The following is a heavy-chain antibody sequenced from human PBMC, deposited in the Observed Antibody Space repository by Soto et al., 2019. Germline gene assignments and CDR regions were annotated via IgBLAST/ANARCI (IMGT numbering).Heavy chain of an antibody. Sequence: PGVSLRLSCVASGFTFGTYAIHWVRQAPGKGLQWVALISYEGSNTYYADSVKGRFTVSRDNSKSTLYLQMNSLRPEDTGVYYCARVTPGNNLYYFSGMDVWGQGTSVTVSS. CDR2: ISYEGSNT. D-gene: IGHD1-1*01. V-gene: IGHV3-30-3*01. J-gene: IGHJ6*02. CDR1: GFTFGTYA. CDR3: ARVTPGNNLYYFSGMDV.